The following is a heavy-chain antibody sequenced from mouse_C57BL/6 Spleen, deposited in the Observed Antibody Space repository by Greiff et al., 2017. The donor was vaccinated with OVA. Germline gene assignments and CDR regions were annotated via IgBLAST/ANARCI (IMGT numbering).Heavy chain of an antibody. CDR2: IDPSDSYT. CDR3: ARGGTVVGDWYFDV. CDR1: GYTFTSYW. Sequence: QVQLQQPGAELVRPGTSVKLSCKASGYTFTSYWMHWVKQRPGQGLEWIGVIDPSDSYTNYNQKFKGKATLTVDTSSSTAYMQLSSLTSEDSAVYYCARGGTVVGDWYFDVWGTGTTVTVSS. D-gene: IGHD1-1*01. V-gene: IGHV1-59*01. J-gene: IGHJ1*03.